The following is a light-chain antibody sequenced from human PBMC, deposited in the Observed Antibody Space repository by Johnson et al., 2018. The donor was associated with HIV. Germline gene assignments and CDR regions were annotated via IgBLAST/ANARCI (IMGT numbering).Light chain of an antibody. Sequence: QSVLTQPPSVSAAPGQKVTISCSGSSSNIGNNYVSWYQQLPGTAPKLLIYDNNKRPSGIPDRFSGSKSGTSATMGITGLQTGAEADYYCGTWDNSLSSPRYVFGTGTKVTVL. J-gene: IGLJ1*01. CDR1: SSNIGNNY. CDR3: GTWDNSLSSPRYV. V-gene: IGLV1-51*01. CDR2: DNN.